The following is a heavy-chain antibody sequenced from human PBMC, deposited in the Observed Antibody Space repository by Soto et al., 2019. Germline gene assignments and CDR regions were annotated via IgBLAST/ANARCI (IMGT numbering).Heavy chain of an antibody. V-gene: IGHV4-61*08. CDR2: IYYSGST. CDR3: ARVPWQWLGGYAFDI. CDR1: GGSINSGGYY. J-gene: IGHJ3*02. Sequence: SETLSLTCTVSGGSINSGGYYWSWIRQHPGKGLEWIGYIYYSGSTNYNPSLKSRATISVDTSKNQFTLKLSSVTAADTAVYYCARVPWQWLGGYAFDIWGQGTMVTVSS. D-gene: IGHD6-19*01.